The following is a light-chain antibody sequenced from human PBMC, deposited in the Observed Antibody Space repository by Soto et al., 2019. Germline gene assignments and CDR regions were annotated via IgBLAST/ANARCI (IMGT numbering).Light chain of an antibody. CDR3: QQYNNWWT. CDR2: GAS. J-gene: IGKJ1*01. CDR1: QSVAIY. V-gene: IGKV3-15*01. Sequence: EVVMTQSPGTLSVSPGERATLSCRASQSVAIYVAWYQQKPGQAPRLLIYGASARATGIPARFSGSGSGTDFTLTISSLQSEDVAVYYCQQYNNWWTFGQGTKV.